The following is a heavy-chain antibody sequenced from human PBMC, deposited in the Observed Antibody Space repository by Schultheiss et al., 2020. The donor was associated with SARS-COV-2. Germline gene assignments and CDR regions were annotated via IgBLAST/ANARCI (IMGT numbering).Heavy chain of an antibody. V-gene: IGHV4-59*01. CDR3: ARVKRASGSYCLDY. CDR2: IFYSGST. Sequence: SQTLSLTRSVSGGSINNYYWSWIRQPPGKGLEWIGYIFYSGSTNYNPSLKSRVTISVDTSKNQFSLRLSSVTAADTAVYYCARVKRASGSYCLDYWGQGALVTVSS. CDR1: GGSINNYY. D-gene: IGHD3-10*01. J-gene: IGHJ4*02.